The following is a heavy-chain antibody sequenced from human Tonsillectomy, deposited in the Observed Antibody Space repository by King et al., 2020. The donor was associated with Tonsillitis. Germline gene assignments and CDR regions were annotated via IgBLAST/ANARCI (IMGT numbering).Heavy chain of an antibody. CDR2: ISGSGHNT. CDR3: AKDSGAYLDY. V-gene: IGHV3-23*04. Sequence: VQLVESGGDLVQPGGFLSLSCAASAFTFSSYAMNWVRQAPGKGLEWVSFISGSGHNTYYADSVKGRFTISRDNSKNRLYLQMNSLRAEDTAVYYCAKDSGAYLDYWGQGTLVSVSS. CDR1: AFTFSSYA. J-gene: IGHJ4*02.